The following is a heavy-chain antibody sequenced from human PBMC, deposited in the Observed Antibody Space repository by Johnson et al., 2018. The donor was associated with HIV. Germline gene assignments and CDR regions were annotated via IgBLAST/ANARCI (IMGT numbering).Heavy chain of an antibody. V-gene: IGHV3-30-3*01. CDR2: ISYDGSNK. J-gene: IGHJ3*02. CDR3: TTDRGGCSDAFDI. D-gene: IGHD3-10*01. Sequence: LVESGGGVVQPGRSLRLSCAASGFTFSSYTIHWVRQAPGKGLEWVAVISYDGSNKYYADSVKGRFTISRDNSKNTLYLQMNSLKTEDTAVYYCTTDRGGCSDAFDIWGQGTMVTVSS. CDR1: GFTFSSYT.